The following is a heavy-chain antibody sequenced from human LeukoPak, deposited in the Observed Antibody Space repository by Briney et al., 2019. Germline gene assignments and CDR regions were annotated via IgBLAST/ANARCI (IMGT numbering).Heavy chain of an antibody. CDR1: GYTFTSYY. CDR2: INPSGGST. V-gene: IGHV1-46*01. Sequence: GASVKVSCKASGYTFTSYYMHWVRQAPGQGLEWMGIINPSGGSTSYAQKFQGRVTMTRDTSTSTVYMELSSLRSEDTAVYYCARDRGNYYDSSGYPFYWGPGTLVTVSS. J-gene: IGHJ4*02. D-gene: IGHD3-22*01. CDR3: ARDRGNYYDSSGYPFY.